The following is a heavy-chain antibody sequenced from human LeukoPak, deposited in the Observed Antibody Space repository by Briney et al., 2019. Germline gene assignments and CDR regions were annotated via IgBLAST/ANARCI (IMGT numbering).Heavy chain of an antibody. D-gene: IGHD5-18*01. V-gene: IGHV3-7*01. CDR2: IRQDGSEK. CDR1: GFTFSHYG. CDR3: ATHRGYSYGTAEDFDY. Sequence: GGSLRLSCAASGFTFSHYGMSWVRQAPGKGLEWVANIRQDGSEKYYVDSVKGRFTISRDNAKNSLYLQMDSLRAEDTALYYCATHRGYSYGTAEDFDYWGQGTLVTVSS. J-gene: IGHJ4*02.